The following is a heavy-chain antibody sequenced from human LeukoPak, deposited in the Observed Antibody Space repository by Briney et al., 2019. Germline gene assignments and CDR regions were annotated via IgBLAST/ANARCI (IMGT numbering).Heavy chain of an antibody. CDR2: IKQDGSEK. CDR1: GVTFSSYW. CDR3: VVAATRGDMDV. J-gene: IGHJ6*02. V-gene: IGHV3-7*03. D-gene: IGHD2-15*01. Sequence: GGSLRLSCAASGVTFSSYWMSWVRQAPGKGLEWVANIKQDGSEKYYVDSVKGRFTISRDNAKNSLYLQMNSLRAEDTAVYYCVVAATRGDMDVWGQGTTVTVSS.